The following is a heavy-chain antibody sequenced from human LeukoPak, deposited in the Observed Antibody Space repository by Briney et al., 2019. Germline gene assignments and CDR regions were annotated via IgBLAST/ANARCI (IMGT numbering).Heavy chain of an antibody. CDR3: PKGDSSGWPYYFDY. V-gene: IGHV3-23*01. Sequence: PGGSLRLSCAASGFTFSSYGMHWVRQAPGKGLEWVSVISGSGGSTYYADSVKGRFIISRDNSKNTLYLQMNSLRAEDTAVYYCPKGDSSGWPYYFDYWGQGTLVTVSS. CDR1: GFTFSSYG. J-gene: IGHJ4*02. CDR2: ISGSGGST. D-gene: IGHD6-19*01.